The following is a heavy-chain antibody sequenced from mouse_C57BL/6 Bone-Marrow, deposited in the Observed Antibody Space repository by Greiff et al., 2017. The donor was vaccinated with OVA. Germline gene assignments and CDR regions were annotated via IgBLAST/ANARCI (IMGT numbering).Heavy chain of an antibody. V-gene: IGHV3-6*01. Sequence: EVKLQESGPGLVKPSQSLSLTCSVTGYSITSGYYWNWIRQFPGNKLEWMGYISYDGSNNYNPTLKNRITITRDTSKNQFFLKLKSMTTEDTATYYCAREWRYCSSSYYFDYWGQGTTLTVSS. CDR2: ISYDGSN. CDR3: AREWRYCSSSYYFDY. J-gene: IGHJ2*01. CDR1: GYSITSGYY. D-gene: IGHD1-1*01.